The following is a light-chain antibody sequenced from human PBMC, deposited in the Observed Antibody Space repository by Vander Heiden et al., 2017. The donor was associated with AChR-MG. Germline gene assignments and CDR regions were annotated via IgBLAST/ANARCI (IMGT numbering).Light chain of an antibody. CDR3: QQYINWPLT. J-gene: IGKJ4*01. CDR2: DTS. Sequence: EIVMTQSPGTLSVSPGERATLSCRASQSISDKLAWYQQISGQTPKLLIYDTSTRATGIPARFSGSGSGTDFTLTISSLQSEDFAVYYCQQYINWPLTFGGGTRVDMK. V-gene: IGKV3D-15*01. CDR1: QSISDK.